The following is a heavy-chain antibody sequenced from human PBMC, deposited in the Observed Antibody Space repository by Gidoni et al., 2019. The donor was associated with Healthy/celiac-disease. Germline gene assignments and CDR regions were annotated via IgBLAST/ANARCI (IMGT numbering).Heavy chain of an antibody. Sequence: EVQLLESGGGLVQPGGSLRLSCAASGFTFSSYAMSWVRQAPGKGLEWVSAISGSGGSTYYADSVKGRFTISRDNSKNTLYLQMNSLRAEDTAVYYCAKRSKGEQPDPVRNYYYYYMDVWGKGTTVTVSS. CDR3: AKRSKGEQPDPVRNYYYYYMDV. J-gene: IGHJ6*03. CDR1: GFTFSSYA. CDR2: ISGSGGST. D-gene: IGHD1-26*01. V-gene: IGHV3-23*01.